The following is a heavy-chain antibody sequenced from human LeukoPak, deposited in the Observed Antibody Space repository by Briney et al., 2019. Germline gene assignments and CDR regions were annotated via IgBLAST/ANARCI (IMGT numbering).Heavy chain of an antibody. J-gene: IGHJ4*02. Sequence: HPGGSLRLSCAASGFSFSTYAMSWVRQTPRKGLEWVSAISGSDAGTYYADSVKGRFTISGDNSRNTLYLQMNNLRAEDTAVHYCARAGMAMIVVAQAFGYWGQGTLVTVSS. CDR1: GFSFSTYA. CDR3: ARAGMAMIVVAQAFGY. D-gene: IGHD3-22*01. V-gene: IGHV3-23*01. CDR2: ISGSDAGT.